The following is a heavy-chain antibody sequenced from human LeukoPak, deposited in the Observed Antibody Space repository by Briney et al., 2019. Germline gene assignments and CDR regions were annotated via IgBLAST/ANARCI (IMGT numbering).Heavy chain of an antibody. CDR3: ARGLNYDSSGYHNAFDI. CDR2: MNPNSGNT. J-gene: IGHJ3*02. CDR1: GYTFTSYD. Sequence: ASVKVSFKASGYTFTSYDINWVRQATGQGLEWMGWMNPNSGNTGYAQKFQGRVTMTRNTSISTAYMELSSLRSEDTAVYYCARGLNYDSSGYHNAFDIWGQGTMVTVSS. V-gene: IGHV1-8*01. D-gene: IGHD3-22*01.